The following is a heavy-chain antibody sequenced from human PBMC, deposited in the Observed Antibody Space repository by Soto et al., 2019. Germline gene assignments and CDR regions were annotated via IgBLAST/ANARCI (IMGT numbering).Heavy chain of an antibody. J-gene: IGHJ4*02. CDR2: IYTSGST. V-gene: IGHV4-4*07. D-gene: IGHD6-19*01. CDR1: AVSISRYY. Sequence: AATLSLTSPGSAVSISRYYWSWLRPPAGKGLEWIGRIYTSGSTNYNPSLKSRVTMSVDTSKNQFSLKLSSVTAADTAVYYCARVGAVAGDDYWGQGTLVNVSS. CDR3: ARVGAVAGDDY.